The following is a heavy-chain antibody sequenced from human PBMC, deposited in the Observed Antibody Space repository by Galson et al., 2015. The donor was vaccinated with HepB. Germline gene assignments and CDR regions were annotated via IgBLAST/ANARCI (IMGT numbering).Heavy chain of an antibody. V-gene: IGHV3-11*01. D-gene: IGHD3-3*01. CDR3: ARVPAYYDFWSGYRPYYYMDV. Sequence: SLRLSCAASGFTFSDYYMSWIRQAPGKGLEWVSYISSSGSTIYYADSVKGRFTISRDNAKNSLYLQMNSLRAEDTAVYYCARVPAYYDFWSGYRPYYYMDVWGKGTTVTVSS. CDR2: ISSSGSTI. J-gene: IGHJ6*03. CDR1: GFTFSDYY.